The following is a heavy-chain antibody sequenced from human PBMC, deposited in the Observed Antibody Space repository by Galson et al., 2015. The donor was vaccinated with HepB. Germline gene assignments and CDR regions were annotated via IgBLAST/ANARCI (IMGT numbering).Heavy chain of an antibody. CDR3: ARVCSGSTGPWDAFDI. CDR2: INPNSGGT. CDR1: GYTFTGYY. V-gene: IGHV1-2*02. J-gene: IGHJ3*02. Sequence: SVKVSCKASGYTFTGYYMHWVRQAPGQGLEWMGWINPNSGGTNYAQKFQGRVTMTRDTSISTAYMELSRLRSDDTAVYYCARVCSGSTGPWDAFDIWGQGTMVTVSS. D-gene: IGHD1-26*01.